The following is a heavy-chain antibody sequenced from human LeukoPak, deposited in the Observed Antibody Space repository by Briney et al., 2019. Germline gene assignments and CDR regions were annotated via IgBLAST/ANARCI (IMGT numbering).Heavy chain of an antibody. CDR1: GFTFSSYS. D-gene: IGHD2-15*01. V-gene: IGHV3-21*01. J-gene: IGHJ4*02. CDR3: ASLYCSGGSCYFTN. Sequence: KTGGSLRLSCAASGFTFSSYSMNWVRQAPGKGLEWVSSISSSSSYIYYADPVKGRFTISRDNAKNSLYLQMNSLRAEDTAVYYCASLYCSGGSCYFTNWGQGTLVTVSS. CDR2: ISSSSSYI.